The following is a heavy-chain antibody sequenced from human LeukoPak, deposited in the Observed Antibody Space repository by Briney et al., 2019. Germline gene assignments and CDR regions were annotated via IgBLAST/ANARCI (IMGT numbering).Heavy chain of an antibody. J-gene: IGHJ4*02. V-gene: IGHV4-38-2*02. Sequence: SETLSLTCTVSGYSISSGYYWGWIRQPPGKGLEWIASLYDSGSTYYNPSLKSRVTISVDTSKNQFSLKLSSVTAADTAVYYCARGSYDFWSGYYSVLGVDYWGQGTLVTVSS. CDR1: GYSISSGYY. CDR3: ARGSYDFWSGYYSVLGVDY. CDR2: LYDSGST. D-gene: IGHD3-3*01.